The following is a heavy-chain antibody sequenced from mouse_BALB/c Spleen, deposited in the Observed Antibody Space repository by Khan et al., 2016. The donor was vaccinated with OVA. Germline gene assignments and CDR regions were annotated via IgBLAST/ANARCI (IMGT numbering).Heavy chain of an antibody. CDR3: ARGPYYGNYYAMDY. CDR1: GFSLTGYG. D-gene: IGHD2-10*01. Sequence: VELVESGPGLVAPSQSLSITCTVSGFSLTGYGVHWVRQPPGKGLEWLGMIWGDGITAYNSALKSRLSISKDNSKSQVCVKMKSLQTDDTARYYCARGPYYGNYYAMDYWGQGTSVTVSS. CDR2: IWGDGIT. J-gene: IGHJ4*01. V-gene: IGHV2-6-7*01.